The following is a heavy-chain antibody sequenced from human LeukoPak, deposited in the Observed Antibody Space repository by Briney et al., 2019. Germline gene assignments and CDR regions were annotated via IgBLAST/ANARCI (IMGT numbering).Heavy chain of an antibody. CDR2: IHSSGST. D-gene: IGHD6-6*01. V-gene: IGHV4-4*07. Sequence: SETLSLTCTVSGASISSYYWSWIRHPAGKGLERIGRIHSSGSTNYNPSLKSRVTMSVDTSKNQFSLKLSSVTAADTAVYYCARDRGSSSSKFLDYWGQGTLVTVSS. J-gene: IGHJ4*02. CDR1: GASISSYY. CDR3: ARDRGSSSSKFLDY.